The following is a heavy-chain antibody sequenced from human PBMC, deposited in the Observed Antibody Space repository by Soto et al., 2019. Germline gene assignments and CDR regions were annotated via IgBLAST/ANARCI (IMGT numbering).Heavy chain of an antibody. CDR3: ARDFVEVRSALYYFDN. CDR2: INPSGGST. CDR1: GYTFTRYY. V-gene: IGHV1-46*01. D-gene: IGHD2-2*01. Sequence: QVQLVQSGAEVKKPGASVKVSCKASGYTFTRYYMHWVRQAPGQGLEWMGIINPSGGSTVYAHKFQGRVTVTRDTSTSTVYMEMSSLTSEDTAMYYCARDFVEVRSALYYFDNWGQGTLVTVSS. J-gene: IGHJ4*02.